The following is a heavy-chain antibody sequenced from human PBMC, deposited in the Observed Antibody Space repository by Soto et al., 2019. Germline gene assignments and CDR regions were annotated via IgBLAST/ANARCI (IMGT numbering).Heavy chain of an antibody. CDR1: GGTFSSYA. J-gene: IGHJ4*02. V-gene: IGHV1-69*01. CDR3: ARGKDSGIAVAGPNFDY. Sequence: QVQLVQSGAEVKQPGSSVKVSCKASGGTFSSYAISWVRQAPGQGLEWMGGIIPIFGTANYAQKFQGRVTITADESTSTAYMELSSLRSEDTAVYYCARGKDSGIAVAGPNFDYWGQGTLVTVSS. CDR2: IIPIFGTA. D-gene: IGHD6-19*01.